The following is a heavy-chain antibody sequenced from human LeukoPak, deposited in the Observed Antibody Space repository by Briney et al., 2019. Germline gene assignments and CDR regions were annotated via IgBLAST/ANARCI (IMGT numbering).Heavy chain of an antibody. CDR1: GLTFSTSG. CDR3: ATETNGRHYDY. D-gene: IGHD1-14*01. J-gene: IGHJ4*02. V-gene: IGHV3-21*06. Sequence: GGSLRLSCTTSGLTFSTSGFNWVRQAPGKGLEWVASIGPTGFDRYHADSIKGRFTISRDNANNFLYLQMGSLRAEDTAVYYCATETNGRHYDYWGQGTLLTVSS. CDR2: IGPTGFDR.